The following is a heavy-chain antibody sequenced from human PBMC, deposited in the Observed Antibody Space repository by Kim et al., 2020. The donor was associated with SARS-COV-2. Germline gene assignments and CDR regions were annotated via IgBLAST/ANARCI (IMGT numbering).Heavy chain of an antibody. V-gene: IGHV3-30-3*01. CDR1: GFTFSRYA. D-gene: IGHD3-3*01. Sequence: GGSLRLSCATSGFTFSRYALHWVRQAPGRGLEWVAVISSDGTIQHYVDSVKGRFTVSRDNSKNTIFLQMNILTPDDTAVYYCAGRDFWSTYPFDYWGKGT. J-gene: IGHJ4*02. CDR2: ISSDGTIQ. CDR3: AGRDFWSTYPFDY.